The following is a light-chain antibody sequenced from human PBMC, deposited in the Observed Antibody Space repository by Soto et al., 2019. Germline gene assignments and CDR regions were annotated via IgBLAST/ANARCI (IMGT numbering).Light chain of an antibody. CDR1: SSDVGGYNY. CDR2: DVS. Sequence: QSVLTQPASLSGSPGQSITISCTGTSSDVGGYNYVSWYQQHPGKAPKLIIYDVSNRPSGVSNRFSGSRSGNTASLTISGLQADDEADYSCSSYTATSTLVVFGGGTKLTVL. CDR3: SSYTATSTLVV. J-gene: IGLJ2*01. V-gene: IGLV2-14*01.